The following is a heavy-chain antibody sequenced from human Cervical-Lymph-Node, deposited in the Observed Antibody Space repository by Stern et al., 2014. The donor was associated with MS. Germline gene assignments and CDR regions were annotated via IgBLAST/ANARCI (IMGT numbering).Heavy chain of an antibody. Sequence: EVQLVESGGGLVKPGGSLRLSCAASGFTFSSYSMNWVRQAPGKGLEWVASISSGGSYIYYADSLKCRFTISRDNAKNSLYLQMNSLRAEDTAVYYCARGRGGSYRYYFDYWGQGTLVTVSS. V-gene: IGHV3-21*01. CDR2: ISSGGSYI. CDR1: GFTFSSYS. CDR3: ARGRGGSYRYYFDY. J-gene: IGHJ4*02. D-gene: IGHD2-15*01.